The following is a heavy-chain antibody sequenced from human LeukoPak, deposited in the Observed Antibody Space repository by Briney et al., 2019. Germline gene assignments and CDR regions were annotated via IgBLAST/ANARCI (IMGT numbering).Heavy chain of an antibody. CDR3: ARGRTRNYGMDV. CDR2: INHSGST. CDR1: GGSFTVYY. J-gene: IGHJ6*02. V-gene: IGHV4-34*01. Sequence: SETLSLTCALYGGSFTVYYWSWIRQPPGKGLDWIGEINHSGSTNYNPCLKSRVTISVDTSKNQFSLKLSSVTAADTAVYYCARGRTRNYGMDVWGQGTTVTVSS.